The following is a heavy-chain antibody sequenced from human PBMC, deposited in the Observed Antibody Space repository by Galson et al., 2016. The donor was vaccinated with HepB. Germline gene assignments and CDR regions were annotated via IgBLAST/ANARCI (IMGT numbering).Heavy chain of an antibody. J-gene: IGHJ4*02. CDR2: IIPIFGTA. CDR3: ARGYCSSTSCLGADY. CDR1: GGTFSSYD. V-gene: IGHV1-69*06. D-gene: IGHD2-2*01. Sequence: SVKVSCKASGGTFSSYDISWVRQAPGQGLEWMGGIIPIFGTAKYAQKFQGRVTITADKSTSTGYMELSSLRSEDTAVYYCARGYCSSTSCLGADYWGQGTLVTVSS.